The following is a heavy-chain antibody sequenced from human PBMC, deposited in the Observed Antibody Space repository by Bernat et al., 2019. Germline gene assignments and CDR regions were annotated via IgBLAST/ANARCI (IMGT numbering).Heavy chain of an antibody. CDR3: AHRLRSSNNQLEF. CDR2: IFWDDDK. CDR1: GFSLNTGGVG. Sequence: QITLTESGPTLVRPTETLTLTCTFSGFSLNTGGVGVAWIRQPPGKALEWLAFIFWDDDKSYSPSLKSRLTITKDTSKSQVVLTMTNMDPMDTATYFCAHRLRSSNNQLEFWGPGTLVTVSS. V-gene: IGHV2-5*02. J-gene: IGHJ1*01. D-gene: IGHD6-6*01.